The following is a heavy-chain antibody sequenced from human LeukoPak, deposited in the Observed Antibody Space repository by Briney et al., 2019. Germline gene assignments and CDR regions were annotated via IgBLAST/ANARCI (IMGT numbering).Heavy chain of an antibody. CDR3: ARGGGYLNHAFDI. CDR2: ISSSGSTI. Sequence: GGSLRLSCAASGFTFSSYEMRWVRQAPGKGLEWVSYISSSGSTIYYADSVKGRFTISRDNAKNSLYLQMNSLRAEDTAVYYCARGGGYLNHAFDIWGQGTMVTVSS. CDR1: GFTFSSYE. D-gene: IGHD1-1*01. V-gene: IGHV3-48*03. J-gene: IGHJ3*02.